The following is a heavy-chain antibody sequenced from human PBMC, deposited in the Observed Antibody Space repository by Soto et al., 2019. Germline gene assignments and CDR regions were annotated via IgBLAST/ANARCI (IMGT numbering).Heavy chain of an antibody. Sequence: GESLKISCKGSGDKFTNYWLSWVRQTPGKGLEWMGRIDPSDSYINYSPSFRGHVTISIDESISTAHLQWSSLKASDNATYYCAIVTAETAYHYFDFWGKGPLVTVSS. CDR1: GDKFTNYW. CDR2: IDPSDSYI. J-gene: IGHJ4*02. CDR3: AIVTAETAYHYFDF. V-gene: IGHV5-10-1*01. D-gene: IGHD1-1*01.